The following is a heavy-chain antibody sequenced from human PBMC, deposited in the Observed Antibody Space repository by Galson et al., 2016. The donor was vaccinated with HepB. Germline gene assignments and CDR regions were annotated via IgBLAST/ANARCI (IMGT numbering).Heavy chain of an antibody. CDR1: GFTFRGYA. Sequence: SLRLSCAASGFTFRGYAIHWVRQTSGKGLEWVGRVRGKANSYETTYSAAVKGRFTLSRDDSENTAYLQMNSLKTEDTAVYYCSLDFDNWGQGTRVAVSS. CDR3: SLDFDN. V-gene: IGHV3-73*01. J-gene: IGHJ4*02. CDR2: VRGKANSYET.